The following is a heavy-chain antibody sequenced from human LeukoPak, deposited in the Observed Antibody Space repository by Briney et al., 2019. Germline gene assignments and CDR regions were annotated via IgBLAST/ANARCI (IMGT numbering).Heavy chain of an antibody. Sequence: SETLSLTCTVSGGSVSNGSYYWSWIRQPPGKGLEWIANMYYSGSTNYNPSLKSRVTISVNTSKNQFSLRLSSVTAADTAVYYCARDIYGYSDYWGQGTLVTVSS. V-gene: IGHV4-61*01. CDR1: GGSVSNGSYY. J-gene: IGHJ4*02. CDR3: ARDIYGYSDY. CDR2: MYYSGST. D-gene: IGHD5-18*01.